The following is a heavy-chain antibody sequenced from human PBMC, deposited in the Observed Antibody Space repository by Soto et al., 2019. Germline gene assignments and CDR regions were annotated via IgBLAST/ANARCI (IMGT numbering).Heavy chain of an antibody. D-gene: IGHD3-22*01. V-gene: IGHV3-23*01. J-gene: IGHJ5*02. CDR2: ISGSGGST. CDR1: GFTFSSYA. Sequence: GGSLRLSCAASGFTFSSYAMSWVRQAPGKGLEWVSVISGSGGSTYYADSVKGRFTISRDNSKNTLYLQMNSLRAEDTAVYYCAKDEYYYDSSGYYNWFDPWGQGTLVTVSS. CDR3: AKDEYYYDSSGYYNWFDP.